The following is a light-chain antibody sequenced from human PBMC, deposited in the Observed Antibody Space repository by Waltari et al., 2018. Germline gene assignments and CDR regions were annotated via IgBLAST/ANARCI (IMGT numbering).Light chain of an antibody. J-gene: IGKJ1*01. CDR3: QQSYNTPPVT. CDR2: AAS. Sequence: DILMTQSPSSLSASVGDRVTITCRASQSISNCLNWYQPKPGKAPNLLIYAASSLETGVPSRFSGSGSGTDFTLTISSLQPDDFGTYYCQQSYNTPPVTFGPGTKVDIK. V-gene: IGKV1-39*01. CDR1: QSISNC.